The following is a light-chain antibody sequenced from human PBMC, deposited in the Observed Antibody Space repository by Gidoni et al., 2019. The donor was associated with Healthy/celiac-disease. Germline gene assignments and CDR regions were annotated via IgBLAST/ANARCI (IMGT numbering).Light chain of an antibody. CDR2: EVS. J-gene: IGLJ1*01. CDR1: SSDVGVYNY. CDR3: SSDTSSSTLDYV. Sequence: QSAPTQPASVSGSPGQSTTISCTGTSSDVGVYNYVPWYPQHPGKAPKLMLYEVSNRPSGVSNRFSCSKSGNTASLTISGLQAEDEADYYCSSDTSSSTLDYVFGTGTKVTVL. V-gene: IGLV2-14*01.